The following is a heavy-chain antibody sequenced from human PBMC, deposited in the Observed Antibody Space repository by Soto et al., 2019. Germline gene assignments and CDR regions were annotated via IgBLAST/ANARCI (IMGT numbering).Heavy chain of an antibody. Sequence: QGQLVQSGGEVKKPGASVKVSCKASGYTFSRYGISWVRQAPGQGLEWMGWISGYNGDTNYAQKFQGRVTMTIDTSTTTAYMELRGLTSDDTAIYYCAKNGHPPYYYYGLDVW. CDR2: ISGYNGDT. V-gene: IGHV1-18*01. J-gene: IGHJ6*01. D-gene: IGHD2-8*01. CDR1: GYTFSRYG. CDR3: AKNGHPPYYYYGLDV.